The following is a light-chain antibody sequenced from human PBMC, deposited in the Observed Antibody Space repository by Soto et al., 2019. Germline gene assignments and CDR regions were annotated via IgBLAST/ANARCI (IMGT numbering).Light chain of an antibody. Sequence: EIVLTQSPGTLSLSPGERATLSCRASQSVSSNYLAWYQKKPGQPPRLLIYDVSSRANGIPDRFSGSGSGTDCTLTISRLEPEDIAVYYCQQYGTSPGTFGQGTKLEIK. CDR3: QQYGTSPGT. V-gene: IGKV3-20*01. CDR1: QSVSSNY. J-gene: IGKJ2*01. CDR2: DVS.